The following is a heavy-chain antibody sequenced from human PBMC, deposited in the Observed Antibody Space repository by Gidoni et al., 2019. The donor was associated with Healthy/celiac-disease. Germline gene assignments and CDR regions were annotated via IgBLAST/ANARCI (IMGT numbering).Heavy chain of an antibody. D-gene: IGHD3-10*01. V-gene: IGHV3-23*01. CDR1: GFTFSSYA. CDR3: AKGRGTFDY. Sequence: ELHLFESGGALVQPGGSLRVSCAASGFTFSSYALSWARQAPGKGLGWVSAISGSGASTYYADSVKGRFTIYRDNSKNTLYLQMNSLRAEDTAVYYCAKGRGTFDYWGQGTLVTVSS. CDR2: ISGSGAST. J-gene: IGHJ4*02.